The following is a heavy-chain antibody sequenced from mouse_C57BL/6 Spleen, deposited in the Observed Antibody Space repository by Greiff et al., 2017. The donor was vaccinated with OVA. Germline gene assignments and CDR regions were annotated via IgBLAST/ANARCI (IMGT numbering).Heavy chain of an antibody. CDR1: GYTFTTYP. D-gene: IGHD1-1*01. CDR3: ARTYYYGSKDWYFDV. Sequence: QVQLQQSGAELAKPGASVKMSCKASGYTFTTYPIEWMKQNHGKSLEWIGNFHPYNDDTKYNEKFKGKATLTVEKSSSTVYLELSRLTSDDSAVYYCARTYYYGSKDWYFDVWGTGTTVTVSS. V-gene: IGHV1-47*01. J-gene: IGHJ1*03. CDR2: FHPYNDDT.